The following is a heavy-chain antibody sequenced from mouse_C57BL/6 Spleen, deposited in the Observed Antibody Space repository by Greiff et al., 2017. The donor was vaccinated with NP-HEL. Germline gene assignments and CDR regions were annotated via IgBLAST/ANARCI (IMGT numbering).Heavy chain of an antibody. CDR1: GFTFSDYY. J-gene: IGHJ1*03. V-gene: IGHV5-12*01. CDR2: ISNGGGST. D-gene: IGHD1-1*01. CDR3: ASFYYYGSSYERYFVV. Sequence: EVKLVESGGGLVQPGGSLKLSCAASGFTFSDYYMYWVRQTPEKRLEWVAYISNGGGSTYYPDTVKGRFTISRDNAKNTLYLQMSRLKSEDTAMYYCASFYYYGSSYERYFVVWGTGTTVTVSS.